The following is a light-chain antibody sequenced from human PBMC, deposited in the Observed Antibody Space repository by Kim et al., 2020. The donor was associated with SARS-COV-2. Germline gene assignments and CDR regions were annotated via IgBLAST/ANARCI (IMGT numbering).Light chain of an antibody. Sequence: QSVLTQPPSVSGAPGQRVTISCTGSSSNIGTGYDVHWYQQFPGTTPTLLIYGNNNRPSGVPDRFSGSKSGTSASLAITGLQPEDEADYYCQSYDSSLSGVIFGGGTQLT. J-gene: IGLJ2*01. V-gene: IGLV1-40*01. CDR2: GNN. CDR3: QSYDSSLSGVI. CDR1: SSNIGTGYD.